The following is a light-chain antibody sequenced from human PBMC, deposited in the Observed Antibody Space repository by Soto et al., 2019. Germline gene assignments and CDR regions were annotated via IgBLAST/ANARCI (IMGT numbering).Light chain of an antibody. Sequence: QSALTQPASVSGSPGQSITISCTGTSRYVGSYNLVSWYQQHPGRAPKLIIFEVNKRPSGVSNRLSGSKSGNTASLAISGLQADDEADYHCCSYAGRSNVVCGGGTKLTVL. V-gene: IGLV2-23*02. J-gene: IGLJ2*01. CDR3: CSYAGRSNVV. CDR1: SRYVGSYNL. CDR2: EVN.